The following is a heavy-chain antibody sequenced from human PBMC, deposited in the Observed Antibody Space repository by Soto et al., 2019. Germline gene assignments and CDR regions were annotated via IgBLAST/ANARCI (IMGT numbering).Heavy chain of an antibody. D-gene: IGHD1-26*01. V-gene: IGHV3-33*08. CDR2: IWYDGSNT. CDR3: AKAGGLSRSHYFSGPSSFDY. CDR1: GFTFSSYG. Sequence: QVQLVESGGGVVQPGRSLRLSCVASGFTFSSYGMHWVRQAPGKGLEWVAIIWYDGSNTYYADSVKGRFTISRDNSKNPLYLQMTSRRAVDKSAYYCAKAGGLSRSHYFSGPSSFDYWGQGTLVTVSS. J-gene: IGHJ4*02.